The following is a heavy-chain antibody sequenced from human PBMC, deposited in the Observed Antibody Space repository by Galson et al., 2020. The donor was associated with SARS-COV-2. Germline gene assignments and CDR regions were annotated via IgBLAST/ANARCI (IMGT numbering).Heavy chain of an antibody. CDR1: GGTINTYY. CDR3: ARDSSEQYLSLASTYYYYMDV. V-gene: IGHV4-4*07. CDR2: IYSSGTT. J-gene: IGHJ6*03. Sequence: SETLSLTCTVSGGTINTYYWGWIRQSAGKGLEWIGRIYSSGTTKYNPSLKSRVTMSVDTSKNHFSLRLSSVTAADTAVYYCARDSSEQYLSLASTYYYYMDVWGKGTTVTISS. D-gene: IGHD2-2*01.